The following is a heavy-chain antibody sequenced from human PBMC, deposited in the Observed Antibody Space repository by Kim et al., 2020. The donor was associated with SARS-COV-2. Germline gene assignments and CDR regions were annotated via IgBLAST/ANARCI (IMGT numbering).Heavy chain of an antibody. J-gene: IGHJ4*02. V-gene: IGHV3-33*06. CDR1: GFTFSSYG. CDR2: IWYDGSNK. Sequence: GGSLRLSCAASGFTFSSYGMHWVRQAPGKGLEWVAVIWYDGSNKYYADSVKGRFTISRDNSKNTLYLQMNSLRAEDTAVYYCAKDRRQYYDSSGYYYTFVDYWGQGTLVTVSS. CDR3: AKDRRQYYDSSGYYYTFVDY. D-gene: IGHD3-22*01.